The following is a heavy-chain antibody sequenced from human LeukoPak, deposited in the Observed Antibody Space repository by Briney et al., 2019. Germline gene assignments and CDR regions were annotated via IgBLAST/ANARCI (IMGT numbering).Heavy chain of an antibody. CDR1: GASMGSDSYS. CDR3: ARRYKDMVVVPAVFYFDY. V-gene: IGHV4-39*02. D-gene: IGHD2-2*01. Sequence: SETLSLTCNVSGASMGSDSYSWVWLRQPPGTALEWLGSVYYSGSTYYTPSLKSRVTISVDMSRNHCSLRLNSVAAADTAVYYCARRYKDMVVVPAVFYFDYWGRGILVTVSS. J-gene: IGHJ4*02. CDR2: VYYSGST.